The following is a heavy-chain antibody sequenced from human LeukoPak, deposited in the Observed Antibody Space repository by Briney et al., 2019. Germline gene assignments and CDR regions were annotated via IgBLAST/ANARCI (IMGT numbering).Heavy chain of an antibody. D-gene: IGHD2-15*01. CDR1: GYSFSNYW. J-gene: IGHJ4*02. CDR2: MYPGDSDT. Sequence: GESLKISCKGSGYSFSNYWIGWVRQMPGKGLEWMGIMYPGDSDTRYRSSFQGQVTISADKSISTAYLQWSSLKASDTAMYYCARRSEQTPYFECWGQGTLVTVSS. V-gene: IGHV5-51*01. CDR3: ARRSEQTPYFEC.